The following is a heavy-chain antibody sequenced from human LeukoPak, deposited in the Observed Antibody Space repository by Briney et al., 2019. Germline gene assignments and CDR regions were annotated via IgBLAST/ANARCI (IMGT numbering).Heavy chain of an antibody. CDR2: ISSSGSTI. CDR1: GFTFSSYE. V-gene: IGHV3-48*03. D-gene: IGHD2-21*02. CDR3: ARGGCGGDCYWRYYYYMDV. J-gene: IGHJ6*03. Sequence: GGSLRLSCAASGFTFSSYEMNWVRQAPAKGREWVSYISSSGSTIYYADSVKGRFTISRDNAKNSLYLQMNSLRAEDTAVYYCARGGCGGDCYWRYYYYMDVWGKGTTVTVSS.